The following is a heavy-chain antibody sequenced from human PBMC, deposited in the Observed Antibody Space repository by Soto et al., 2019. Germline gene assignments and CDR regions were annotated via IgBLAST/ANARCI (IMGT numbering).Heavy chain of an antibody. CDR2: IYYSGST. D-gene: IGHD4-17*01. J-gene: IGHJ4*02. CDR1: GGSISSYY. V-gene: IGHV4-39*01. Sequence: ETLSLTCTVSGGSISSYYWGWIRQPPGKGLEWIGSIYYSGSTYYNPSLKSRVTISVDTSKNQFSLKLSSVTAADTAVYYCARQEVTTFGYFDYWGQGTLVTVSS. CDR3: ARQEVTTFGYFDY.